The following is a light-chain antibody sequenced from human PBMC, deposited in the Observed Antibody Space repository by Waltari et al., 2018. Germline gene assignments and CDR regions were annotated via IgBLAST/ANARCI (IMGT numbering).Light chain of an antibody. J-gene: IGLJ1*01. CDR1: SSHVGGYNF. Sequence: QSALTQPRPVSGSPGQAVTIPCTGTSSHVGGYNFVSWYQQHPGKAPKLMIYDVTKRPSGVPDRFSGSKSGNTASLTISGLQAEDEADYYCCSYAGSYTYVFGTGTKVTVL. CDR2: DVT. V-gene: IGLV2-11*01. CDR3: CSYAGSYTYV.